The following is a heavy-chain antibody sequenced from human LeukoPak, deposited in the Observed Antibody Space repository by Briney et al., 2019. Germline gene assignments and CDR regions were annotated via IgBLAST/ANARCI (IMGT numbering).Heavy chain of an antibody. V-gene: IGHV3-11*01. CDR1: GFTLSAHY. CDR3: TRDPDTSSKVDF. CDR2: IDSSGRAL. Sequence: PGGSLRLSCAASGFTLSAHYMSWIRLAPGKGLEWVSYIDSSGRALYYADSVKGRFTISRDNAKNSLFLQMDSLRAEDTAVYFCTRDPDTSSKVDFWGQGTLVTVSS. D-gene: IGHD5-18*01. J-gene: IGHJ4*02.